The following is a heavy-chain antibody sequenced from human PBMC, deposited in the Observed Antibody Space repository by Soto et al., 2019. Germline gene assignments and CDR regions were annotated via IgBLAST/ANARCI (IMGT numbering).Heavy chain of an antibody. CDR1: GFTFSSYG. Sequence: GGSLRLSCAASGFTFSSYGMHWVRQAPGKGLEWVAVIWYDGSNKYYADSVKGRFTISRDNSKNTLYLQMNSLRAEDTAVYYCAREGLVAAVYYYYYMDVWGKGTTVTVSS. D-gene: IGHD2-15*01. CDR3: AREGLVAAVYYYYYMDV. J-gene: IGHJ6*03. CDR2: IWYDGSNK. V-gene: IGHV3-33*01.